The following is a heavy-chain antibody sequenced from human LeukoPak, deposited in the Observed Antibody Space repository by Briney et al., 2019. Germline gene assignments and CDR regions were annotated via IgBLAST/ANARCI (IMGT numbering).Heavy chain of an antibody. J-gene: IGHJ4*02. Sequence: ASVKVPCKASGYTSTTYGISWVRQAPGQGLEWMGWTYNSYTHYAQTLRDRLTMTTDTSTSTSYMELRSLRSDDTAVYYCARALAQGGSFDLYYFDSWGQGSLVTVSS. D-gene: IGHD3-9*01. CDR3: ARALAQGGSFDLYYFDS. V-gene: IGHV1-18*01. CDR2: TYNSYT. CDR1: GYTSTTYG.